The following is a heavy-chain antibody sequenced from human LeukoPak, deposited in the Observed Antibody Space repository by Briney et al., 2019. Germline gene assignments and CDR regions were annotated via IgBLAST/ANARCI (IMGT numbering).Heavy chain of an antibody. J-gene: IGHJ6*03. CDR1: GYSFTSYW. V-gene: IGHV1-18*04. CDR2: ISAYNGNT. Sequence: GESLKISCKGSGYSFTSYWIGWVRQAPGQELEWMGWISAYNGNTNYAQKLQGRVTMTTDTSTSTAYMELRSLRSDDTAVYYCASSGYSYGLHYYYMDVWGKGTTVTVSS. D-gene: IGHD5-18*01. CDR3: ASSGYSYGLHYYYMDV.